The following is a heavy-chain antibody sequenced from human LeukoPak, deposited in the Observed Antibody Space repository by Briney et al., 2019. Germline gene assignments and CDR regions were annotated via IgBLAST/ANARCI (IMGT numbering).Heavy chain of an antibody. D-gene: IGHD6-13*01. CDR2: IYPGESDT. Sequence: GEALQISSPGPRFRFTSLWIEWVRPVPGKGLGWMGIIYPGESDTRYSPSFQGQVAISADKSISTVYQNWSSPTCSDTAMYYCARHIIAASEEAFDIWGQGTMVTVSS. V-gene: IGHV5-51*01. CDR1: RFRFTSLW. CDR3: ARHIIAASEEAFDI. J-gene: IGHJ3*02.